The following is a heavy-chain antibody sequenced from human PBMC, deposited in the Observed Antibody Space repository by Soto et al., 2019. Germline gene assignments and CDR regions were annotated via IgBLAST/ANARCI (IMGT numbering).Heavy chain of an antibody. CDR3: VRDQGWYAN. CDR1: GFTVSSNY. D-gene: IGHD2-8*01. J-gene: IGHJ4*02. CDR2: IYSGGSK. V-gene: IGHV3-53*01. Sequence: EVQLVESGGGLIQPGGSLRLSCAACGFTVSSNYMSWVRQAPGKGLAWVSVIYSGGSKYYAASVKGRFPISRDNSKNTLYLQMTSLRAEDTAVYYCVRDQGWYANWGEGTLVTGSS.